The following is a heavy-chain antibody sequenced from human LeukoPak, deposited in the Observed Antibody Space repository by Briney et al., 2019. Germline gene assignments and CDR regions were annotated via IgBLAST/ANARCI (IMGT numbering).Heavy chain of an antibody. CDR2: ISGSGGST. CDR1: GFTFSSYA. J-gene: IGHJ4*02. D-gene: IGHD3-22*01. V-gene: IGHV3-23*01. CDR3: AKLRSPEYYYDSSGWEFDY. Sequence: GGSLRLSCAASGFTFSSYAMSWVRQAPGKGLEWVSAISGSGGSTYYADSVKGRFTISRDNSKNTLYLQMNSRRAEDTAVYYCAKLRSPEYYYDSSGWEFDYWGQGTLVTVSS.